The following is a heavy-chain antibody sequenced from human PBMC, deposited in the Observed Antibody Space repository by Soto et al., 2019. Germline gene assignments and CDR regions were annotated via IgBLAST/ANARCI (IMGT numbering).Heavy chain of an antibody. CDR1: GGSISSYY. D-gene: IGHD5-12*01. J-gene: IGHJ3*02. Sequence: PSETLSLTCTVSGGSISSYYWSWIRQPPGKGLEWIGYIYYSGSTNYNPSLKSRVTISVDTSKNQFSLKLSSVTAADTAVYYCAREDGYNLYAFAIWGQGTMVTVSS. CDR2: IYYSGST. CDR3: AREDGYNLYAFAI. V-gene: IGHV4-59*01.